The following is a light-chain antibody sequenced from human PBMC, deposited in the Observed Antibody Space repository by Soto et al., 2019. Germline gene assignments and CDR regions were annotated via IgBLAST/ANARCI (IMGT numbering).Light chain of an antibody. CDR2: GAS. Sequence: EIVLTQSPGTLSLSPGERATLSCRASQSVSSSYLAWYQQKPGQAPRLLIYGASGRATGIPDRFSGSGSGTAFTLNISRLEREDFAVYYCQQYGSSTMYTFGQGTKQAI. CDR3: QQYGSSTMYT. J-gene: IGKJ2*01. CDR1: QSVSSSY. V-gene: IGKV3-20*01.